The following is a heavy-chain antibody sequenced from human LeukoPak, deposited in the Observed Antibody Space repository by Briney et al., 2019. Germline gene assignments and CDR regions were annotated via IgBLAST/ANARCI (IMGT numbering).Heavy chain of an antibody. J-gene: IGHJ5*02. CDR1: GGSISSSSYY. Sequence: PSETLSLTCTVSGGSISSSSYYWGWIRQPPGKGLEWIGSIYYSGSTYYNPSLKSRVTISVDTSKNQFSLKLSSVTAADTAVYYCAREGGSYPPHYNWFDPWGQGTLVTVSS. D-gene: IGHD1-26*01. CDR2: IYYSGST. CDR3: AREGGSYPPHYNWFDP. V-gene: IGHV4-39*07.